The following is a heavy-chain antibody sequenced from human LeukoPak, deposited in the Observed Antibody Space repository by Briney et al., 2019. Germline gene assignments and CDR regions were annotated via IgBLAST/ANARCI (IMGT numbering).Heavy chain of an antibody. D-gene: IGHD3-22*01. J-gene: IGHJ4*02. CDR3: ARVPYYYDSIGHY. Sequence: PGGSLRLSCAASGFTVSSNYGSWVRQAPGKGLEWVSVIYSGGSTYYADSVKGRFTISRDNSKNTLYPQMNSLRAEDTAVYYCARVPYYYDSIGHYWGQGTLVTVSS. CDR2: IYSGGST. V-gene: IGHV3-53*01. CDR1: GFTVSSNY.